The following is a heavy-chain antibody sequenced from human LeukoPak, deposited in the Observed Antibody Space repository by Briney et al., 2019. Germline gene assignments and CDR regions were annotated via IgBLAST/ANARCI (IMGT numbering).Heavy chain of an antibody. CDR1: GFTFDDYA. D-gene: IGHD6-6*01. J-gene: IGHJ4*02. CDR3: AKSEGYSSSPFDY. V-gene: IGHV3-9*01. CDR2: ISWNSGSI. Sequence: PGRSLRLSCAASGFTFDDYAMHWVRQAPGKGLEWVSGISWNSGSIGYADSVKGRFTISRDNAKNSLYLQMNSLRAGDTALYYCAKSEGYSSSPFDYWGQGTLVTVSS.